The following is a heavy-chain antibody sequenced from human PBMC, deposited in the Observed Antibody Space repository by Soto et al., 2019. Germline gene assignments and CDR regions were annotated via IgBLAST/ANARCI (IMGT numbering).Heavy chain of an antibody. CDR1: DFSIRTHY. V-gene: IGHV4-59*11. Sequence: PSETLSLTCSVSDFSIRTHYWTWIRQAPGKGLEWIGYIYFTGSTHSGSTSYNPSLKSRVSMSLDTSKNQFSLKLSSVTAADTAVYYCAKYVDTTSETDAFDIWGKGTMVTVS. CDR3: AKYVDTTSETDAFDI. D-gene: IGHD5-18*01. J-gene: IGHJ3*02. CDR2: IYFTGSTHSGST.